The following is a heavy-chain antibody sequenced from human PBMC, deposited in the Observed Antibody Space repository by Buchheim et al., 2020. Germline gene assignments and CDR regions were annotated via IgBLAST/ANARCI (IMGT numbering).Heavy chain of an antibody. CDR2: IRQDGGDK. V-gene: IGHV3-7*01. CDR1: GFTFSSYW. J-gene: IGHJ4*02. CDR3: ARVSNWDLDY. Sequence: EVQLVESGGGLVQPGGSLRLSCAASGFTFSSYWMSWVRQAPGKGLEWVASIRQDGGDKYYVDSVEGRFTISRDNAKTSLYLRVNCLMAEDTAVYYCARVSNWDLDYWGQGTL. D-gene: IGHD7-27*01.